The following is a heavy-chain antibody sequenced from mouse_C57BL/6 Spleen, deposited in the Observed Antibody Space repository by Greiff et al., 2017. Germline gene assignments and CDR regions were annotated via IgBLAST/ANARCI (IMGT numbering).Heavy chain of an antibody. J-gene: IGHJ3*01. CDR1: GYTFTSYW. CDR2: IYPGSGST. V-gene: IGHV1-55*01. CDR3: ARGNWAWFAY. Sequence: QVQLQQPGAELVKPGASVKMSCKASGYTFTSYWITWVKQRPGQGLEWIGDIYPGSGSTNYNEKFKSKATLTVDKSSSTAYMELRSLTSEDSAVYYCARGNWAWFAYWGQGTLVTVSA. D-gene: IGHD4-1*01.